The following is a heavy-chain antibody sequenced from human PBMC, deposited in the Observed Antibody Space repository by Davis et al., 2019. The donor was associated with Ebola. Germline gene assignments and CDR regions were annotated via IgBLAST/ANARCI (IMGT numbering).Heavy chain of an antibody. Sequence: GESLKISCAASGFTFSSYAMSWVRQAPGKGLEWVSAISGSGGSTYYADSVKGRFTISRDNSKNTLYLQMNSLRAEDTAVYYCAAIGSSGSMGGFDYWGQGTLVTVSS. J-gene: IGHJ4*02. CDR2: ISGSGGST. D-gene: IGHD3-22*01. CDR1: GFTFSSYA. CDR3: AAIGSSGSMGGFDY. V-gene: IGHV3-23*01.